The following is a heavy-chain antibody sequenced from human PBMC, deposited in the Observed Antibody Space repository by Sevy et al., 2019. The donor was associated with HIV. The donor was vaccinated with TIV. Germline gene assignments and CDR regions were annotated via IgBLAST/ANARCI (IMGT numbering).Heavy chain of an antibody. CDR1: GGSISSYY. J-gene: IGHJ3*02. V-gene: IGHV4-4*07. Sequence: SETLSLTCTVSGGSISSYYWSWIRQPAGKGLEWVGRIHSSGSTSYDPSLKSRITMSVDTSKNQFALMMRSVTAADTAVYYCARVLTTVTSDAFDIWGQGTMVTVSS. CDR2: IHSSGST. D-gene: IGHD4-17*01. CDR3: ARVLTTVTSDAFDI.